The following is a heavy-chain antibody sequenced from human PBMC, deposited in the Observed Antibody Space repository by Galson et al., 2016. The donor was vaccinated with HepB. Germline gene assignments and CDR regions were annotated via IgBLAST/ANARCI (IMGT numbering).Heavy chain of an antibody. CDR1: GLSVSDAW. Sequence: SLRLSCAVSGLSVSDAWMTWVRQAPGKGLEWVGNIRNKRDGGTADYGAPVKGRFTISRDDLKNTLYLQMSSLKTDDTAVYFCTTWDWGLDCWGQGTLVTVSS. D-gene: IGHD3/OR15-3a*01. J-gene: IGHJ4*02. CDR3: TTWDWGLDC. V-gene: IGHV3-15*05. CDR2: IRNKRDGGTA.